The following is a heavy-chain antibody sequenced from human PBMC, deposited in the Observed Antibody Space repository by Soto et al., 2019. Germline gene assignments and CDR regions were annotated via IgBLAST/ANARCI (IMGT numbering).Heavy chain of an antibody. D-gene: IGHD1-26*01. CDR2: INPKSGGT. J-gene: IGHJ4*02. V-gene: IGHV1-2*02. CDR1: GYTFTVYY. Sequence: ASVKVSCKASGYTFTVYYMHWVRQAPGQGLEWMGWINPKSGGTMYPQKFQGRVTMAWDTSISTAYMALTRLRSDDTAVYYCARDLAKGGGSAGFDYWGQGTLVTVSS. CDR3: ARDLAKGGGSAGFDY.